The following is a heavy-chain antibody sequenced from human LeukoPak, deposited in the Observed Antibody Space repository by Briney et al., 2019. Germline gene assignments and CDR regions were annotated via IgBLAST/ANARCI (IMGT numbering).Heavy chain of an antibody. Sequence: SETLSLTCAVSGYSISSGYYWGWIRQPPGKGLEWIGSIYHSGSTYYNPSLKSRVTISVDTSTNQFSLKLSSVTAADTAVYYCAIHTYYDSSGYYYWGQGTLVTVSS. J-gene: IGHJ4*02. D-gene: IGHD3-22*01. CDR2: IYHSGST. V-gene: IGHV4-38-2*01. CDR1: GYSISSGYY. CDR3: AIHTYYDSSGYYY.